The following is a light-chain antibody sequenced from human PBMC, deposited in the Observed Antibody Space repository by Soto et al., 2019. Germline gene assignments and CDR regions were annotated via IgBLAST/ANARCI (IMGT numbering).Light chain of an antibody. CDR2: DVG. Sequence: QSALTQPRSVSGSPGQPVTISSTGTSSDVGGYNYVSWYQQHPGKAPKPMLYDVGKRPSGVPDRFSGSKSDNTDSLTISGLQAEDEADYSRCSYAGSYTRVFGTGTKLTVL. CDR3: CSYAGSYTRV. V-gene: IGLV2-11*01. J-gene: IGLJ1*01. CDR1: SSDVGGYNY.